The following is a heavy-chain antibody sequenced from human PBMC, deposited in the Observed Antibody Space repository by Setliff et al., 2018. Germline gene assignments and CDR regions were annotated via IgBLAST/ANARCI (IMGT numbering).Heavy chain of an antibody. J-gene: IGHJ6*03. Sequence: SETLSLTCAVYGGSFSGYYWSWIRQPPGKGLEWIGEINHSGSTNYNPSLKSRVTISVDTSKNQFSLKLSSVTAADTAMYYCARAYSYYYYYMDVWGKGTTVTVSS. V-gene: IGHV4-34*01. CDR1: GGSFSGYY. D-gene: IGHD4-4*01. CDR2: INHSGST. CDR3: ARAYSYYYYYMDV.